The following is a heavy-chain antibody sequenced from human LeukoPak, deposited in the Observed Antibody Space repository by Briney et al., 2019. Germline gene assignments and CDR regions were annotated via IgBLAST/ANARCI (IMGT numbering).Heavy chain of an antibody. CDR2: ISSSSNTI. CDR1: GFTFSSYS. J-gene: IGHJ6*02. CDR3: ARDGQNGSPYATDV. D-gene: IGHD3-10*01. V-gene: IGHV3-48*01. Sequence: GGSLRLSCAASGFTFSSYSMNWVRQAPGKGLEWVSYISSSSNTIYYADSVKGRFTISRDNAKNTLYLQMNSLRVEDTAVYYCARDGQNGSPYATDVWGQGTTVTVSS.